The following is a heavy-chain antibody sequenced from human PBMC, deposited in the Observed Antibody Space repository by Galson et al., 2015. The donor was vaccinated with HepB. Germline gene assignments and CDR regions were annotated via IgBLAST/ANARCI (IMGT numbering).Heavy chain of an antibody. D-gene: IGHD3-22*01. V-gene: IGHV1-18*04. CDR2: ISAYNGNT. Sequence: SVKVSCKASGYTFTSYGISWVRQAPGQGLEWMGWISAYNGNTNYAQKLQGRVTMTTDTSTSTAYMELRSLRSDDTAVYYCARQTYYYDSSGYPVSDAFDIWGQGTMVTVSS. J-gene: IGHJ3*02. CDR1: GYTFTSYG. CDR3: ARQTYYYDSSGYPVSDAFDI.